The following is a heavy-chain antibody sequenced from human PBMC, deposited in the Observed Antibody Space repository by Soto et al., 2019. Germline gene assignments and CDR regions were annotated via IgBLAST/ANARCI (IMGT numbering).Heavy chain of an antibody. V-gene: IGHV3-23*01. CDR3: AKKFHYYGGADSGGDY. J-gene: IGHJ4*02. Sequence: GGSLRLSCAASGFTFSSYAMSWVRQAPGKGLEWVSAISGSGGSTYYADSVKGRFTISRDNSKNTLYLQMNSLRAEDTAVYYCAKKFHYYGGADSGGDYWGQGTLVTVSS. CDR1: GFTFSSYA. CDR2: ISGSGGST. D-gene: IGHD3-10*01.